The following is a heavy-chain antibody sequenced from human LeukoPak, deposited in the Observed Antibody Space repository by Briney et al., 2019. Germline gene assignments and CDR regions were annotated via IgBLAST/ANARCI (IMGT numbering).Heavy chain of an antibody. CDR3: ARQRGTNYPSNYYYYMDV. V-gene: IGHV5-51*01. CDR2: IYPGDSDT. D-gene: IGHD3-10*01. J-gene: IGHJ6*03. Sequence: GESLKISCKGSGYSFTSYWIGWVRQMPGKGLEWMGIIYPGDSDTRYSPSFQGQVTISADKSISTAYLQWSSLKASDTAMYYCARQRGTNYPSNYYYYMDVWGKGTTVTVSS. CDR1: GYSFTSYW.